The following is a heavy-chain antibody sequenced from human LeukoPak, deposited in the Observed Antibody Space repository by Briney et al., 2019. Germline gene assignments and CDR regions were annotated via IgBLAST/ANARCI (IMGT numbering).Heavy chain of an antibody. V-gene: IGHV4-59*01. Sequence: SETLSLTSTVSGGSINSYYWSWIRLPPGQGLGCIGYIHFSRSTNYNPSLKSRVTISVAAAKNHFSLKLSSVTAAETSLYFCSRVAWCGELRYFDYWGQGTLVTVSS. CDR3: SRVAWCGELRYFDY. J-gene: IGHJ4*02. D-gene: IGHD3-10*01. CDR1: GGSINSYY. CDR2: IHFSRST.